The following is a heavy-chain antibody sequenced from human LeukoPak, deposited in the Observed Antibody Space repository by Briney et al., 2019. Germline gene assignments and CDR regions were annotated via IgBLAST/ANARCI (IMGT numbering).Heavy chain of an antibody. V-gene: IGHV3-53*01. D-gene: IGHD3-22*01. J-gene: IGHJ4*02. CDR1: GFTVSSNY. Sequence: GGSLRLSCAASGFTVSSNYMSWVRQAPGKGLEWVSVIYSGGSIYYADSVKGRFTISRDNSKNTLYLQMNSLRAEDTAVYYCARDDLARYYDSSGYSDWGQGTLVTVSS. CDR3: ARDDLARYYDSSGYSD. CDR2: IYSGGSI.